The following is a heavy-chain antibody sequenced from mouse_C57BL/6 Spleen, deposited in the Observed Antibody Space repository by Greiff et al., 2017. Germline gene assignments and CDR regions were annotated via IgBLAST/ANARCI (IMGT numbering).Heavy chain of an antibody. D-gene: IGHD2-3*01. CDR2: IYPGDGDT. CDR1: GYAFSSSW. CDR3: ASPYDGYPAWFAY. V-gene: IGHV1-82*01. J-gene: IGHJ3*01. Sequence: VQLQQSGPELVKPGASVKISCKASGYAFSSSWMNWVKQRPGKGLEWIGRIYPGDGDTNYNGKFKGKATLTADKSSSTAYMQLSSLTSEDSAVYFCASPYDGYPAWFAYWGQGTLVTVSA.